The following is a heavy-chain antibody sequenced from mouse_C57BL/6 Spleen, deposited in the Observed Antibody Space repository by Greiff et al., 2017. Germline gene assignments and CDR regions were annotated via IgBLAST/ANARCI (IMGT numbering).Heavy chain of an antibody. D-gene: IGHD2-1*01. V-gene: IGHV1-80*01. CDR3: ARSGDYGNYEGFAY. CDR1: GYAFSSYW. J-gene: IGHJ3*01. Sequence: QVQLKQSGAELVKPGASVKISCKASGYAFSSYWMNWVKQRPGKGLEWIGQIYPGDGDTNYNGKFKGKATLTADKSSSTAYMQLSSLTAEDSAVYVCARSGDYGNYEGFAYWGQGTLVTVSA. CDR2: IYPGDGDT.